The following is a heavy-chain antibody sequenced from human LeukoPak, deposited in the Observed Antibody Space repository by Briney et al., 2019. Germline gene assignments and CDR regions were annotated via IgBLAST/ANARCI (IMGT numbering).Heavy chain of an antibody. J-gene: IGHJ4*02. CDR1: GFTFSSYS. Sequence: GGSLRLSCAASGFTFSSYSMHWVRQAPGKGLEWMAVTSYDGSDKYYADSVKGRFTISRDNSKNTLYLQMNSLRPEDTAIYYCARDSRQGSGWSGIDYWGQGTLVTVSS. V-gene: IGHV3-30*03. CDR3: ARDSRQGSGWSGIDY. CDR2: TSYDGSDK. D-gene: IGHD6-19*01.